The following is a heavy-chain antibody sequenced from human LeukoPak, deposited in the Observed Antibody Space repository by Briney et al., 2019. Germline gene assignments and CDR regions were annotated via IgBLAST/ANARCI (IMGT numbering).Heavy chain of an antibody. V-gene: IGHV3-33*01. J-gene: IGHJ4*02. Sequence: GGSLRLSCAVSGFTFSSYGMHWVRQSPGKGLEWVAVIWYDGSKKYYADSVKGRFTISGDNSKNTLYVQMNSLRAEDTAIYYCARDRGIAVAGPLDYWGQGTQVTVSS. CDR2: IWYDGSKK. CDR1: GFTFSSYG. D-gene: IGHD6-19*01. CDR3: ARDRGIAVAGPLDY.